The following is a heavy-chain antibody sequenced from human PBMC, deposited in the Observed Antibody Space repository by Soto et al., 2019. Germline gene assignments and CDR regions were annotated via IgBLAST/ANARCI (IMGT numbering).Heavy chain of an antibody. CDR3: ARWESSDWYLGI. Sequence: PGGSLRLSCAGSGFTFSGYWMTWVRQSPGKGLEWVASVNQDGTQRFYVDSVKGRFTISRDNAKNSVFLEMSSLRVEGTAVYYCARWESSDWYLGIWGQGTLVTVSS. V-gene: IGHV3-7*03. D-gene: IGHD6-19*01. CDR1: GFTFSGYW. CDR2: VNQDGTQR. J-gene: IGHJ4*02.